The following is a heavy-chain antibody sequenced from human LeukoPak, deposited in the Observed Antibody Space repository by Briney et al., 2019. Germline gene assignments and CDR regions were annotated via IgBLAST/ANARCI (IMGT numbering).Heavy chain of an antibody. D-gene: IGHD1-26*01. CDR2: IWHDGSNK. V-gene: IGHV3-33*01. CDR1: GFTLSSYG. CDR3: ARDPARYSGTPYFDY. Sequence: GGSLRLSCAASGFTLSSYGMHWVRQAPGRGLEWVAVIWHDGSNKYYADSVKGRFTISRDNSKNTLYLQMNSLRAEDTAVYYCARDPARYSGTPYFDYWGQGTLVTVSS. J-gene: IGHJ4*02.